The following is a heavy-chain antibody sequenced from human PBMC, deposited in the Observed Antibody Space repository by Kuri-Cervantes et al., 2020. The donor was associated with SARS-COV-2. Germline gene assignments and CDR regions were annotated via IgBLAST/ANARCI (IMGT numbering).Heavy chain of an antibody. V-gene: IGHV4-59*08. CDR2: IYYSGST. J-gene: IGHJ6*03. CDR1: GGSISSYY. CDR3: ARGVTIFGVVSYYYYMDV. Sequence: SETLSLTCTVSGGSISSYYWSWIRQPPGKGLEWIGYIYYSGSTNYNPSLKSRVTISVDTSKNQFSLKLSSVTAADTAVYYCARGVTIFGVVSYYYYMDVWGKGTTVTVSS. D-gene: IGHD3-3*01.